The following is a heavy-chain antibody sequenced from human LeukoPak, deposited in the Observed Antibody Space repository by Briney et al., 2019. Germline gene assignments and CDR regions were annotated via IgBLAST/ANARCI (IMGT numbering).Heavy chain of an antibody. CDR2: ISYDGSNK. V-gene: IGHV3-30*18. Sequence: GGSLRLSCAASGFTFSSYGMHWVRQAPGKGLEWVAVISYDGSNKYYADSVKGRFTISRDNSKNTLYLQMNSLRAEDTAVYYCAKGKINHDGAFDIWGQGTLVTVSS. D-gene: IGHD1-14*01. CDR3: AKGKINHDGAFDI. CDR1: GFTFSSYG. J-gene: IGHJ3*02.